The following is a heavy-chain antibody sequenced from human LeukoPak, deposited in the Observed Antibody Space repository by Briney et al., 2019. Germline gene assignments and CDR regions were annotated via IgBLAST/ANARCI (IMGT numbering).Heavy chain of an antibody. J-gene: IGHJ4*02. CDR3: ARGGTWYGGFDC. Sequence: GGSLRLSCVASGFPLSSYGMHWVRQAPGKGLEWVAAIWYDGSNKYYADSVRGRFTISRDNSKNTLYLQMNSLRPEDTAVYYCARGGTWYGGFDCWGQGTLVTVSS. V-gene: IGHV3-33*01. CDR1: GFPLSSYG. CDR2: IWYDGSNK. D-gene: IGHD6-13*01.